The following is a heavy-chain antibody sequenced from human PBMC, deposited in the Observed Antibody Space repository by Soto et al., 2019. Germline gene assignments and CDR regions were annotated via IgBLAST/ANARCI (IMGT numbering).Heavy chain of an antibody. J-gene: IGHJ4*02. Sequence: EVQLVESGGGLVQPGGSLRLSCAASGFTVSTKYMSWLRQAPGKGLEWVSVIYSGGSTFYADSVRGRFTISRDNSKNTVNLQMNSVRAEDTAVYYCARDPWAADYWGQGTLVTASS. D-gene: IGHD1-26*01. V-gene: IGHV3-66*01. CDR2: IYSGGST. CDR3: ARDPWAADY. CDR1: GFTVSTKY.